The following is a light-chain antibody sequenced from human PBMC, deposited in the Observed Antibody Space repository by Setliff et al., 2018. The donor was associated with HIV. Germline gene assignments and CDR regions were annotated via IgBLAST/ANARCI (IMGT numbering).Light chain of an antibody. CDR2: DTS. J-gene: IGLJ3*02. CDR1: TGPVTSGHY. Sequence: QAVVTQEPSLTVSPGGTVTLTCCSSTGPVTSGHYPYWFQQKPGQAPRTLIYDTSNKHSRTPARFSGSLLGGKAALALSGAQPEDEAAYYCFLSYSGARRVFGGGTHLT. V-gene: IGLV7-46*01. CDR3: FLSYSGARRV.